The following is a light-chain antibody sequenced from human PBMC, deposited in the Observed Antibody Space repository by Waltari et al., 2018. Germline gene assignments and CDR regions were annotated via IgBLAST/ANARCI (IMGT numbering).Light chain of an antibody. Sequence: DIVMTQSPDSLAVSLGERATINCKSSQSLLYSSNNKNYLSWYQQKPGQPPKLLIYWAATRQSGVPDRFSGSGSGTDFTLTISSLQAEDVAVYYCQQYYSSPRWTFGQGTKVEIK. J-gene: IGKJ1*01. CDR2: WAA. V-gene: IGKV4-1*01. CDR1: QSLLYSSNNKNY. CDR3: QQYYSSPRWT.